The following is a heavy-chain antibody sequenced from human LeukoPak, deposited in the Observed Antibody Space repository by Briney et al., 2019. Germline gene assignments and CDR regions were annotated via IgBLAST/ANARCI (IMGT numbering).Heavy chain of an antibody. V-gene: IGHV1-69*05. CDR1: GGTFSSYA. CDR2: IIPIFGTA. CDR3: ATGIAAAGWGNYYYYYMDV. Sequence: GSSVKVSCKASGGTFSSYAISWVRQAPGQGLEWMGRIIPIFGTANYAQKFQGRVTITTDESTSTAYMELSSLRSEDTAVYYCATGIAAAGWGNYYYYYMDVWGKGTTVTVSS. D-gene: IGHD6-13*01. J-gene: IGHJ6*03.